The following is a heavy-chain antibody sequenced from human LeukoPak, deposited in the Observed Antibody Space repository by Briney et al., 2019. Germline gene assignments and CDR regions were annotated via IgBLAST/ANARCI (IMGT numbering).Heavy chain of an antibody. D-gene: IGHD3-16*01. Sequence: SETLSLTCTVSGGSISSYYWSWIRQPAGKGLEWIGRIYTSGSTNYNPSLKSRVTMSVDTSKNQFSLQLNSVTPEDTAVYYCVRHLIGGLDHWGQGTLVTVSS. CDR1: GGSISSYY. V-gene: IGHV4-4*07. CDR3: VRHLIGGLDH. J-gene: IGHJ4*02. CDR2: IYTSGST.